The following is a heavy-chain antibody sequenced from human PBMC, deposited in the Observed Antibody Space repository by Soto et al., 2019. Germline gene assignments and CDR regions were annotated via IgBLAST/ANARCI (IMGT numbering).Heavy chain of an antibody. V-gene: IGHV2-5*02. Sequence: QITLKESGPTLVRPTQTLTLTCAFSGFSLSTSGVGVGWIRQPPGKALEWLAVIYWDDSKHYSPSLRSRLTINTDTSKNQVVLTMTNMDPMDTGTYYCAHKGPEDWPLDYWCQGTLVTVSS. CDR2: IYWDDSK. J-gene: IGHJ4*02. D-gene: IGHD3-9*01. CDR1: GFSLSTSGVG. CDR3: AHKGPEDWPLDY.